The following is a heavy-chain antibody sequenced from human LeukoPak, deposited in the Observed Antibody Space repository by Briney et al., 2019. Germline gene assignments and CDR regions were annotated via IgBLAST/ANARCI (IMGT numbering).Heavy chain of an antibody. J-gene: IGHJ6*03. V-gene: IGHV3-23*01. CDR2: ISGSGGRT. CDR3: AKPDYYNSPRYSYYYIDV. D-gene: IGHD3-22*01. Sequence: GGSLGVACAFSSSTFNKYAVSLGRPAPGKGLERVSAISGSGGRTYYADSVKGRFTISRDNSKNTLYLQMNSLRAEDTAVYYCAKPDYYNSPRYSYYYIDVWGKGTTVTVSS. CDR1: SSTFNKYA.